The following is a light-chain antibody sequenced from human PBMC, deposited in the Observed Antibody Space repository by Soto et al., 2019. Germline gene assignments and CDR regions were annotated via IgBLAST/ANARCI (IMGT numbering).Light chain of an antibody. CDR3: LQRNSYPLT. CDR1: QGIRND. CDR2: GAS. V-gene: IGKV1-17*01. J-gene: IGKJ4*01. Sequence: DIQMTQSPSSLSASVGDRVTITCRASQGIRNDLGWYQQKPGKALKRLIYGASSLQSGVPSRFSGSGSGTELPLTVSSRQPEDFETYYFLQRNSYPLTFGGWTKVEIK.